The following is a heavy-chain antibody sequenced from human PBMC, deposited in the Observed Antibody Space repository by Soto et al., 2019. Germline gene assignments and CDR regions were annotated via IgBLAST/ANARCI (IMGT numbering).Heavy chain of an antibody. V-gene: IGHV1-46*01. J-gene: IGHJ6*02. Sequence: QVQLVQSGAEVKKPGASVKVSCKASGYTFTSYYMHWVRQAPGQGLEWMGIINPSGGSTSYAQKFQGRVTMTRDTSTSTVYMELSSLRSEDTAVYYCVREAGSSSGYYYGMDVWGQGTTVTVSS. CDR1: GYTFTSYY. CDR2: INPSGGST. CDR3: VREAGSSSGYYYGMDV. D-gene: IGHD6-6*01.